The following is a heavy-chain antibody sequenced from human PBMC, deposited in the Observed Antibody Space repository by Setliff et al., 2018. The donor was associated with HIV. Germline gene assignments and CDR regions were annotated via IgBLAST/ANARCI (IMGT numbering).Heavy chain of an antibody. V-gene: IGHV1-69*05. CDR1: GGTFSSYA. D-gene: IGHD5-12*01. Sequence: EASVKVSCKASGGTFSSYAISWVRQAPGQGFEWMGGSIPMYGTANYAQKFQGRVTITTDESTSTAYMELSSLRSEDTAVYYCARQNSGYAPGPFDYWGQGMLVTVSS. CDR2: SIPMYGTA. J-gene: IGHJ4*02. CDR3: ARQNSGYAPGPFDY.